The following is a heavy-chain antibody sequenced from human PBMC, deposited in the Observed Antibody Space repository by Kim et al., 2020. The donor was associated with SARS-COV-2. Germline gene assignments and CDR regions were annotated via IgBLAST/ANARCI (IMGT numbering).Heavy chain of an antibody. D-gene: IGHD1-7*01. Sequence: GGSLRLSCAASGFTFSTYAMSWVRQAPGKGLEWVSSISAASASTMYADSVKGRFTISRDNSKNTVYLQMNSLRAEDTAVYYCAKQACNWNYAADWGQGTLVTVSS. CDR2: ISAASAST. CDR3: AKQACNWNYAAD. CDR1: GFTFSTYA. V-gene: IGHV3-23*01. J-gene: IGHJ4*02.